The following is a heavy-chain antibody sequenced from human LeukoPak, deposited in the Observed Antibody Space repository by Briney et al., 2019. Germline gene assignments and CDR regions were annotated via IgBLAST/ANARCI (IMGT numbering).Heavy chain of an antibody. Sequence: SETLSLTCTVSGGSISSGSYYWGWIRQPPGKGLEWIGSIYYSGSIYYNPSLKSRVTISVDTSKNQFSLKLSSVTAADTAVYYCARALNYYDSSGYYYLFDYWGQGTLVTVSS. D-gene: IGHD3-22*01. CDR1: GGSISSGSYY. CDR3: ARALNYYDSSGYYYLFDY. J-gene: IGHJ4*02. CDR2: IYYSGSI. V-gene: IGHV4-39*07.